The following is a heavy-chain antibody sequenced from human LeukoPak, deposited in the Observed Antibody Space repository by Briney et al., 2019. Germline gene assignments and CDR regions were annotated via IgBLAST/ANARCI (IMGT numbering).Heavy chain of an antibody. D-gene: IGHD3-22*01. Sequence: SETLSLTCTVSGGSISSYYWSWIRQPPGKGLEWIGYIYYSGSTTYNPSLKSRITISVDTSKNQFSLKLSSVTAADTAVYYCARAYYYASSAFDIWGQGTMVTVSS. CDR2: IYYSGST. V-gene: IGHV4-59*08. CDR1: GGSISSYY. CDR3: ARAYYYASSAFDI. J-gene: IGHJ3*02.